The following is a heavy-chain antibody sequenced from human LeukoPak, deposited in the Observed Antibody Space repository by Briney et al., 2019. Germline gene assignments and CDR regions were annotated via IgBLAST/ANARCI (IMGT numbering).Heavy chain of an antibody. CDR3: AEWNSVYWYFDL. CDR2: ISGSGGST. D-gene: IGHD1-1*01. Sequence: GGSLRLSCAASGSTFSNYAMSWVRQVPGKGLEWVSGISGSGGSTYYADSVKGRFTISRDNSKNTLHLQMNSLRAEDTALYYCAEWNSVYWYFDLWGRGTLVTVSS. J-gene: IGHJ2*01. CDR1: GSTFSNYA. V-gene: IGHV3-23*01.